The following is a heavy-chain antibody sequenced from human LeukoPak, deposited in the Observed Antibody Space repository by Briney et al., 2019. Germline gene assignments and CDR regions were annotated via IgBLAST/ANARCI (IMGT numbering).Heavy chain of an antibody. Sequence: GGSLRLSCAAPGFTFSDYYMSWIRQAPGKGLEWVSYISSSGGTMYYADSVKGRFTISRDNAKKSLSLQMNSLRAEDTAVYYCARDNGGLYQSRDYYYMDVWGKGTTVTVSS. D-gene: IGHD3-10*01. CDR1: GFTFSDYY. V-gene: IGHV3-11*04. CDR2: ISSSGGTM. CDR3: ARDNGGLYQSRDYYYMDV. J-gene: IGHJ6*03.